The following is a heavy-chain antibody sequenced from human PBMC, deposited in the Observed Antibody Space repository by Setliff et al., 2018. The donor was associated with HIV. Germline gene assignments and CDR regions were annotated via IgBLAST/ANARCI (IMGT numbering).Heavy chain of an antibody. D-gene: IGHD3-22*01. Sequence: ASVKVSCKASGYTFTNYYMHWVRQAPGQGLEWMGIIYPGGARRSYAQKFQGRVTMTWDTSTSTVYMELSSLRSEDTAAYYCARDPFLDYYDDSGYPGGAFDIWGQGTMVTVSS. V-gene: IGHV1-46*01. CDR2: IYPGGARR. CDR1: GYTFTNYY. CDR3: ARDPFLDYYDDSGYPGGAFDI. J-gene: IGHJ3*02.